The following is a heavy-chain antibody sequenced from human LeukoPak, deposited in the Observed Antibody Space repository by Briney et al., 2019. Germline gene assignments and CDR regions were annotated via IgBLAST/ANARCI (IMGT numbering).Heavy chain of an antibody. CDR2: INHSGST. Sequence: PSETLSLTCAVCGGSFSGYYWSWIRQPPGKGLEWIGEINHSGSTNYNPPLKSRVTISVDTSKNQFSLKLSSVTAADTAVYYCARGRKWLRSYYFDYWGQGTLVTVSS. J-gene: IGHJ4*02. CDR3: ARGRKWLRSYYFDY. V-gene: IGHV4-34*01. CDR1: GGSFSGYY. D-gene: IGHD5-12*01.